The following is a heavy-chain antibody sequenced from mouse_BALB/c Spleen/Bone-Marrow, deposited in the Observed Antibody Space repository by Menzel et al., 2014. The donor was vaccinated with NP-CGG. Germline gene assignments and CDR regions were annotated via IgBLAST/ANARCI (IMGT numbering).Heavy chain of an antibody. CDR2: IWWDDDK. CDR1: GFSLSTSGMG. D-gene: IGHD1-1*01. Sequence: QVTLKECGPGILQPSQTLSLTCSFSGFSLSTSGMGVGWIRQPSGQGLEWLAHIWWDDDKYYNAALKSGLTISKDTSKNQVFLKIASVDTADTATYYCARIYYGSSWYFDVWGAGTTVTVSS. J-gene: IGHJ1*01. CDR3: ARIYYGSSWYFDV. V-gene: IGHV8-8*01.